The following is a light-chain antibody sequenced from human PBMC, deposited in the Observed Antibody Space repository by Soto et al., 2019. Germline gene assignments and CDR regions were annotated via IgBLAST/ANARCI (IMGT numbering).Light chain of an antibody. J-gene: IGKJ4*01. CDR3: KQGSDRQLT. V-gene: IGKV3-11*01. CDR1: QSVSSY. Sequence: ELVLTQTPATLSLSPGERATLSCRASQSVSSYLAWYQQKPGQAPRLLIYDASNRATGIPARFSGSGSGTDFTLTISSREPEDFAVYYCKQGSDRQLTFGGGTKVDI. CDR2: DAS.